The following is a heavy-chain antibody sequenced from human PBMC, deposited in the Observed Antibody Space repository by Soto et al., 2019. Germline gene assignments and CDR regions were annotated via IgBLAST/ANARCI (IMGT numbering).Heavy chain of an antibody. Sequence: TLSLTCPVSGGSISSGGYYWSWIRQHPGKGLEWIGYIYYSGSTYYNPSLKSRVTISVDTSKNQFSLKLSSVTAADTAVYYCAGSDLDSSSWPIDYWGQGTLVTVSS. CDR1: GGSISSGGYY. J-gene: IGHJ4*02. V-gene: IGHV4-31*03. CDR2: IYYSGST. CDR3: AGSDLDSSSWPIDY. D-gene: IGHD6-13*01.